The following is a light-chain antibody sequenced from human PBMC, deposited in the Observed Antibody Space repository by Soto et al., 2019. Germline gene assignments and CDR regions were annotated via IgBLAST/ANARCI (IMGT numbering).Light chain of an antibody. CDR2: DAS. J-gene: IGKJ2*01. CDR1: QSVRSS. Sequence: EIVLTQSPATLSLSPGERATLSCRASQSVRSSLAWFQHKPGQAPRLLIYDASNRATGIPARFSGSGSGTDFTLPISSLEPEDFAVYYCQQRSNWPRTFGQGTKLEIK. CDR3: QQRSNWPRT. V-gene: IGKV3-11*01.